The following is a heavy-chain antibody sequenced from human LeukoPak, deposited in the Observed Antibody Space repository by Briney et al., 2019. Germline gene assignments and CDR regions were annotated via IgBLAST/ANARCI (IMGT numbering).Heavy chain of an antibody. Sequence: PSETLSLTCTVSSASITSGGYYWSWIRQSAGEGLEWIGRVHASGSTNYNPSLKSRVTISVDTSKNQFSLKLSSVTAADTAVYYCARSTAYSSSWSKGYYYYGMDVWGQGTTVTVSS. CDR3: ARSTAYSSSWSKGYYYYGMDV. J-gene: IGHJ6*02. V-gene: IGHV4-61*02. D-gene: IGHD6-13*01. CDR2: VHASGST. CDR1: SASITSGGYY.